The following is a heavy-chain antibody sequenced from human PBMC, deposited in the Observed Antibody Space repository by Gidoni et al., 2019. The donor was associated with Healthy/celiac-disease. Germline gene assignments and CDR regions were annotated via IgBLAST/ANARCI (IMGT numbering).Heavy chain of an antibody. J-gene: IGHJ4*02. V-gene: IGHV4-34*01. CDR2: INHSGST. CDR3: ARAPPGNPFDY. Sequence: QVQLQQWGAGLLKPSETLSLTCAVYGGSFSGYYWSWIRQPPGKGLEWIGEINHSGSTNYNPSLKSRVIISVDTSKNQFSLKLSSVTAADTTVYYCARAPPGNPFDYWGQGTLVTVSS. CDR1: GGSFSGYY.